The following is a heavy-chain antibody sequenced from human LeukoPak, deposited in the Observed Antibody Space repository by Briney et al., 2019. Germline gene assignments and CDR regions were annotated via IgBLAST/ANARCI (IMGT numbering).Heavy chain of an antibody. CDR2: INPYSGAT. CDR3: ARDLGGYSSYDWCC. J-gene: IGHJ4*02. D-gene: IGHD5-12*01. Sequence: GAAVKLSCKVSGYTLTELSMHWMRQAPGQGLEWMGWINPYSGATNYAQKFQGRVTMTRDTSISTVYMELSRLRSDDTAVYYCARDLGGYSSYDWCCWGQGTLATASS. V-gene: IGHV1-2*02. CDR1: GYTLTELS.